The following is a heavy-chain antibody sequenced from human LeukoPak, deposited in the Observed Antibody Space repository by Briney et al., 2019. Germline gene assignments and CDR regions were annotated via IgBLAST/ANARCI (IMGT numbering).Heavy chain of an antibody. CDR1: GYSFTNFD. Sequence: ASMKVSCKASGYSFTNFDINWVRQATGHGLEWMGWMNPNTGNAGYAQKFQDRVTITWDASISTAYMDLSSLRSEDTAVYYCARVGYSNSYDYWGQGTLATVSS. V-gene: IGHV1-8*03. J-gene: IGHJ4*02. CDR2: MNPNTGNA. CDR3: ARVGYSNSYDY. D-gene: IGHD5-12*01.